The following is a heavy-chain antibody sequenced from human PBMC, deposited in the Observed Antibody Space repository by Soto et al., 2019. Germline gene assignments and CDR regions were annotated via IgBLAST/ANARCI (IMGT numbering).Heavy chain of an antibody. Sequence: GGSLRLSRAASGGTFSCFSFRWIRKPTGKGLEWVSAISGSGGSTYYADSLKGRFTISRDNSKNTLYLQMNSLRAEDTAVYYCAKTYYYDSSGPQDYWGQGTLVTVSS. CDR2: ISGSGGST. CDR1: GGTFSCFS. V-gene: IGHV3-23*01. CDR3: AKTYYYDSSGPQDY. D-gene: IGHD3-22*01. J-gene: IGHJ4*02.